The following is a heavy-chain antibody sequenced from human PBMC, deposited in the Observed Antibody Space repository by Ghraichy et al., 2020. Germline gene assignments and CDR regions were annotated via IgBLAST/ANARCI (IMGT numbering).Heavy chain of an antibody. CDR1: GDSISSSHW. D-gene: IGHD6-13*01. CDR3: VRVRRAATGSGFDI. J-gene: IGHJ3*02. CDR2: IYHSGNT. Sequence: SETLSLTCAVSGDSISSSHWWNWVRQPPGKGLEWIGHIYHSGNTYSNTSLKSRVIISLDKSKNQFSLKMTSVTAADTAVYYCVRVRRAATGSGFDIWGQGTMVAVSS. V-gene: IGHV4-4*02.